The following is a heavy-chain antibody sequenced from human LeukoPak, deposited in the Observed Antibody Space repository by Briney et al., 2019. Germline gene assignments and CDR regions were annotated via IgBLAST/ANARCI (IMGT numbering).Heavy chain of an antibody. CDR2: INHSGST. CDR3: AREDIVVVVAAGSQYNWFDP. Sequence: PSETLSHTCAVYGGSFSGYYWSWIRQPPGKGLEWIGEINHSGSTNYNPSLKSRVTISVDTSKNQFSLKLSSVTAADTAVYYCAREDIVVVVAAGSQYNWFDPWGQGTLVTVSS. J-gene: IGHJ5*02. D-gene: IGHD2-15*01. V-gene: IGHV4-34*01. CDR1: GGSFSGYY.